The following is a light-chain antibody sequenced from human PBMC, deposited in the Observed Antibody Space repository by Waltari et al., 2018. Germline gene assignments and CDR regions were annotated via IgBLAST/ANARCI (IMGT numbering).Light chain of an antibody. CDR3: QQSYSTPRT. J-gene: IGKJ1*01. CDR1: QNISSY. Sequence: DIQMTQSPSSLSASVGDRVTITCRASQNISSYLNWHQQKPGKAPKLLIYAASSLQSGVPSRFSGSGSGTDFTLTISSLQPEDFATYYCQQSYSTPRTFGQGTKVEIK. CDR2: AAS. V-gene: IGKV1-39*01.